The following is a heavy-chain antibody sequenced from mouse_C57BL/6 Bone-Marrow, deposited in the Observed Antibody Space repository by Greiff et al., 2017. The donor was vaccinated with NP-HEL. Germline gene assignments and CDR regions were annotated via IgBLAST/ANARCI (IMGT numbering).Heavy chain of an antibody. CDR2: IYPSDSET. Sequence: QVQLQQPGAELVRPGSSVKLSCKASGYTFTRYWMDWVKQRPGQGLEWIGNIYPSDSETHYNQKFKDKATLTVDKSSSTAYMQLSSLTSEDSAVYYCARGGYYSNYGAYWGQGTLVTVSA. CDR1: GYTFTRYW. D-gene: IGHD2-5*01. J-gene: IGHJ3*01. CDR3: ARGGYYSNYGAY. V-gene: IGHV1-61*01.